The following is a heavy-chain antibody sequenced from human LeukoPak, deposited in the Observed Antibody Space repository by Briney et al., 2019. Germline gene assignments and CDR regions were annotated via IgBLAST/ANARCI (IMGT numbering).Heavy chain of an antibody. D-gene: IGHD3-16*01. V-gene: IGHV3-20*04. Sequence: GGSLRLSCAASGFTFDDYGMSWVRQAPGKGLEWVSGISWNGGNTAYADSVEGRFTISRDTAKNSLYLQMNTLRAEDTALYYCARDLGGLAYFGYWGQGTLVTVSS. J-gene: IGHJ4*02. CDR3: ARDLGGLAYFGY. CDR1: GFTFDDYG. CDR2: ISWNGGNT.